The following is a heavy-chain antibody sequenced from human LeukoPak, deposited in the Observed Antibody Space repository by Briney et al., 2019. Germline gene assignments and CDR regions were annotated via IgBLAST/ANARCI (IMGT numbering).Heavy chain of an antibody. CDR2: IYNSGTA. CDR3: ARAFDRLPTFDY. D-gene: IGHD2-15*01. CDR1: GGSISSSY. Sequence: TSETLSLTCTVSGGSISSSYWNWMRQPPGKGLEWIGNIYNSGTADYNPSLKSRVTISVDTSKNQFSLKLSSVTAADTAVYYCARAFDRLPTFDYWGQGTLVTVSS. J-gene: IGHJ4*02. V-gene: IGHV4-59*01.